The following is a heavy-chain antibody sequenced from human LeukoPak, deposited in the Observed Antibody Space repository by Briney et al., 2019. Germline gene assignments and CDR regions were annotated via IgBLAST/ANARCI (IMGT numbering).Heavy chain of an antibody. V-gene: IGHV3-53*01. CDR3: AKVNWNYDSTAYPPAY. CDR1: GFTVSSNY. Sequence: GGSLRLSCAASGFTVSSNYMSWVRQAPGKGLEWVSVIYSCGSTYYADSVKGRFTISRDDSKNALYLQMNSLRAEDTAVYYCAKVNWNYDSTAYPPAYWGQGTLVTVSS. CDR2: IYSCGST. D-gene: IGHD3-22*01. J-gene: IGHJ4*02.